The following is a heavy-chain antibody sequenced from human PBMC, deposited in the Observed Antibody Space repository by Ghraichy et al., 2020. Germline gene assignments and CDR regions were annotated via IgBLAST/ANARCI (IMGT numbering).Heavy chain of an antibody. J-gene: IGHJ4*02. V-gene: IGHV1-2*02. CDR1: GYTFTGYY. Sequence: ASVKVSCKASGYTFTGYYMHWVRQAPGQGLEWMGWINPNSGGTNYAQKFQGRVTMTRDTSISTAYMELSRLRSDDTAVYYCARELTSSYYYDSSGYPNYWGERSLVTASS. CDR2: INPNSGGT. D-gene: IGHD3-22*01. CDR3: ARELTSSYYYDSSGYPNY.